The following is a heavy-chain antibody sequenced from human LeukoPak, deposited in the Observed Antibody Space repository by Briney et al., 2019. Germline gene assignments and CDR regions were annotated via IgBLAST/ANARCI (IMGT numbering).Heavy chain of an antibody. CDR1: GASISRWY. V-gene: IGHV4-59*01. CDR2: IHGNGNT. Sequence: SETLSLTCTVSGASISRWYWSWIRQPPGKGLEWIGGIHGNGNTNYNPSLKSRVSMSLDTSRNQFSLNLTSVTAADTATYYCARETMLAGFASGLGFNYWGQGLLVIVSS. D-gene: IGHD6-19*01. J-gene: IGHJ4*02. CDR3: ARETMLAGFASGLGFNY.